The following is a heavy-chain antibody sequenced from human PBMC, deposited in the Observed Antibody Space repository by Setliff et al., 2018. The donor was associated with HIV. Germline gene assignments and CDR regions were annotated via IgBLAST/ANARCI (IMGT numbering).Heavy chain of an antibody. CDR3: ARVGLSAVPFPTVY. D-gene: IGHD4-4*01. CDR2: ISAYDGDT. CDR1: NYTFTNYA. Sequence: SVKVSCKASNYTFTNYAITWVRQAPGQRPEWMGWISAYDGDTKYAQKFHNRLSMTADTSTTTAYMDLRGLTSDDTGVYYCARVGLSAVPFPTVYWGQGTLVTAPQ. J-gene: IGHJ4*02. V-gene: IGHV1-18*01.